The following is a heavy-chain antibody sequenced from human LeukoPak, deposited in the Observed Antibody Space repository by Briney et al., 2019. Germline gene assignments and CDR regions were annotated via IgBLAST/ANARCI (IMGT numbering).Heavy chain of an antibody. D-gene: IGHD6-13*01. V-gene: IGHV3-30*02. CDR1: GFTFSSYG. J-gene: IGHJ4*02. CDR2: IRYDGSNK. Sequence: GGSLRLSCAASGFTFSSYGMHWVRQAPGKGLEWVAFIRYDGSNKYYADSVKGRFTISRDNAKNSLYLQMNSLRAEDMALYYCAKDITSFVAAAGAFDYWGQGTLVTVSS. CDR3: AKDITSFVAAAGAFDY.